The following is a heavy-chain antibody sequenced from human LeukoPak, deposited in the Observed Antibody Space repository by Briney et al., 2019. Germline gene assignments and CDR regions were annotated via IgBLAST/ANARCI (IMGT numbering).Heavy chain of an antibody. V-gene: IGHV5-51*01. J-gene: IGHJ6*04. CDR3: ARQAGSGSYRHYYYGMGV. Sequence: GESLKISCKGSGYSFTSYWIGWVRQMPGKGLEWMGMIYPGDSDTRYSPSFQGQVTISADKSISTAYLQWSSLKASDTAMYYCARQAGSGSYRHYYYGMGVWGKGTTVTVSS. CDR1: GYSFTSYW. CDR2: IYPGDSDT. D-gene: IGHD3-10*01.